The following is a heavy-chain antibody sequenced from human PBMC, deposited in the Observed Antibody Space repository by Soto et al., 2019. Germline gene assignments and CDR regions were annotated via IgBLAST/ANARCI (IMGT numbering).Heavy chain of an antibody. Sequence: GGSLRLSCTAAGLTFRNHASNWVRQAPGKGLEWVSSISVSGGQTFYADAVKGRFTISRDNSKNTLFLQMSSLSDEDTALYYCAKEQQSSGFDGLDYWGQGTLVTVSS. J-gene: IGHJ4*02. CDR1: GLTFRNHA. CDR2: ISVSGGQT. V-gene: IGHV3-23*01. CDR3: AKEQQSSGFDGLDY. D-gene: IGHD5-12*01.